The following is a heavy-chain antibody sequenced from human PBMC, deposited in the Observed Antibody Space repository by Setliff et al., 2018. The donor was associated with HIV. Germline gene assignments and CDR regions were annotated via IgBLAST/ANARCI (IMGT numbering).Heavy chain of an antibody. CDR2: INTNTGNP. CDR3: ARDHDYGDLSRNWFYMDV. Sequence: GASVKVSCKASGYTFSNYGMNWVRQAPGQGLEWMGWINTNTGNPTYAQDFTGRFVFSLGTSVSTAYLQISSLKAEDTAVYYCARDHDYGDLSRNWFYMDVWGKGTTVTVSS. V-gene: IGHV7-4-1*02. CDR1: GYTFSNYG. J-gene: IGHJ6*03. D-gene: IGHD4-17*01.